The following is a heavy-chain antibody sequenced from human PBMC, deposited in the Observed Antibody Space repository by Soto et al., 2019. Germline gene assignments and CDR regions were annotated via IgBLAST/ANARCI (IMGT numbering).Heavy chain of an antibody. J-gene: IGHJ4*02. CDR1: GFIFNSYD. Sequence: QVQLIESGGGVVQPGRSLRLSCAASGFIFNSYDMHWVRQAPGKGLEWVAFLSHDGSKKFYVDSLKGRITISRDNFNNTLYLEMNRLRPEDTAVYYCVKALIGYCGGSTCNIFQSWGQGALVTVSS. V-gene: IGHV3-30*18. CDR3: VKALIGYCGGSTCNIFQS. D-gene: IGHD2-2*01. CDR2: LSHDGSKK.